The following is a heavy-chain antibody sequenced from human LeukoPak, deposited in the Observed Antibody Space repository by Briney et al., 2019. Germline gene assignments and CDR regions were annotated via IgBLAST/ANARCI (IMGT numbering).Heavy chain of an antibody. Sequence: PGGSLRLSCAASGFTFSSYAMHWVRQAPGKGLEWVAVISYDGSNKYYADSVKGRFTISRDNSKNTLYLQMNSLRAEDTAVYYCASWSGDNWNYADYWGQGTLVTVSS. CDR1: GFTFSSYA. CDR2: ISYDGSNK. CDR3: ASWSGDNWNYADY. D-gene: IGHD1-20*01. J-gene: IGHJ4*02. V-gene: IGHV3-30-3*01.